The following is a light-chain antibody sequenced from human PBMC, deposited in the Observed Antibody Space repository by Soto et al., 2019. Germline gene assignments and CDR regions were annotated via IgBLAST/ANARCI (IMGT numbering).Light chain of an antibody. CDR2: DVS. CDR3: SSYTDRNNLV. J-gene: IGLJ1*01. V-gene: IGLV2-8*01. Sequence: QSALAQSPSASGSPGQSVTISCTGTSSDIGGYNSVSWSQQHPGKAPKVLFYDVSKRPSGVPDRFSGSKSGNTDTLTGSALQAEDEADYYCSSYTDRNNLVFGSATKVTV. CDR1: SSDIGGYNS.